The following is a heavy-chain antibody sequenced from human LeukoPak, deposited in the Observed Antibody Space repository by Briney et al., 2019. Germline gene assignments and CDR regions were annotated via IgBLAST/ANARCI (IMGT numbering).Heavy chain of an antibody. J-gene: IGHJ6*03. D-gene: IGHD6-13*01. V-gene: IGHV4-39*07. CDR3: ARVLAAAGRRAYYYYMDV. CDR2: IYYSGST. CDR1: GGSISSSSYY. Sequence: ASETLSPTCTVSGGSISSSSYYWGWIRQPPGKGLEWIGSIYYSGSTYYNPSLKSRVTISVDTSKNQFSLKLSSVTAADTAVYYCARVLAAAGRRAYYYYMDVWGKGTTVTVSS.